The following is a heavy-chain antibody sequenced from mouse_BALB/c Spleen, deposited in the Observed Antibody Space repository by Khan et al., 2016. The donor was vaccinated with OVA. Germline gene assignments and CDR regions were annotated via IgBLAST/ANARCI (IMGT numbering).Heavy chain of an antibody. Sequence: QIQLVPSGPELKKPGETVKISCKASGYTFTNYGMNWVKQAPGKGLKWMGWINTYTGEPTYADDFKGRFAFSLETSASTAYLQINNLKNEDMTTYFCARISSYWYSDVWGAGTTVTVSS. J-gene: IGHJ1*01. D-gene: IGHD6-2*01. CDR1: GYTFTNYG. CDR3: ARISSYWYSDV. CDR2: INTYTGEP. V-gene: IGHV9-1*02.